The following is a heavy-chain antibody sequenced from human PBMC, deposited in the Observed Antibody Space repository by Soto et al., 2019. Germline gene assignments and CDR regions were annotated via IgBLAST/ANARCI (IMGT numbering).Heavy chain of an antibody. J-gene: IGHJ5*02. CDR2: INHSGST. Sequence: SETLSLTCAVYGGSFSGYYWSWIRQPPGKGLEWIGEINHSGSTNYNPSLKSRVTISVDTSKNQFSLKLSSVTAAGTAVYYCARRLSGSYSGWSDPWGQGTLVTVSS. V-gene: IGHV4-34*01. CDR3: ARRLSGSYSGWSDP. CDR1: GGSFSGYY. D-gene: IGHD1-26*01.